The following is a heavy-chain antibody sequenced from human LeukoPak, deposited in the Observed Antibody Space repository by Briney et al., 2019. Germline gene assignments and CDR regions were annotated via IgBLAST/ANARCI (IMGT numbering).Heavy chain of an antibody. J-gene: IGHJ2*01. V-gene: IGHV4-4*09. D-gene: IGHD4-17*01. CDR3: ARRVTTVTTDWYFDL. CDR1: GGSISSYH. CDR2: LYSSGST. Sequence: SETLSLTCTVSGGSISSYHWNWIRQPPGRGLEWIGYLYSSGSTNYNPSLKSRVTISEDTSRNQFSLKLTSVTAADTAVYYCARRVTTVTTDWYFDLWGRGTLVTVSS.